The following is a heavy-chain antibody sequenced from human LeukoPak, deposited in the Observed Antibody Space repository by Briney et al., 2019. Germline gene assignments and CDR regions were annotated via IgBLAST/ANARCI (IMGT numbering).Heavy chain of an antibody. V-gene: IGHV3-23*01. CDR3: TKEGYRGYATY. CDR1: GFTFSSYA. Sequence: GGSLRLSCAASGFTFSSYAMSWVRQAPGKGLEWLSAISGSGASTYYAASVKGRITISRDNSKNTLYLQINSLRAEDTALYYCTKEGYRGYATYWGQGTLLTVSS. CDR2: ISGSGAST. J-gene: IGHJ4*02. D-gene: IGHD5-12*01.